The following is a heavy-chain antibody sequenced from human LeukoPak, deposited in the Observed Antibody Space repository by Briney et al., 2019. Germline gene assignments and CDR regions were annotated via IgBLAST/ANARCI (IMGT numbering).Heavy chain of an antibody. J-gene: IGHJ6*03. Sequence: PSETLSLTCTVSGGSISSYYWSWIRQPPRKGLEWIGYIDYSGSTNYNPSLKSRVTISVGTSKNQFSLKLTSVTAADTAVYYCARRRTTGLSGYMDVWGKGTTVTASS. CDR2: IDYSGST. CDR1: GGSISSYY. CDR3: ARRRTTGLSGYMDV. D-gene: IGHD2-2*01. V-gene: IGHV4-59*08.